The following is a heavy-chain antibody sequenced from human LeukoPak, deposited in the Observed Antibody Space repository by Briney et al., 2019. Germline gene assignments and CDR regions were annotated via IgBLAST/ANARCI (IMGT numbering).Heavy chain of an antibody. J-gene: IGHJ4*02. CDR3: AREAIIAVAGSHFDY. CDR1: GFTFSSYA. CDR2: ISYDGSNK. D-gene: IGHD6-19*01. V-gene: IGHV3-30*04. Sequence: GGSLRLSCAASGFTFSSYATHWVRQAPGKGLEWVAVISYDGSNKYYADSVKGRFTISRDNSKNTLYLQMNSLRAEDTAVYYCAREAIIAVAGSHFDYWGQGTLVTVSS.